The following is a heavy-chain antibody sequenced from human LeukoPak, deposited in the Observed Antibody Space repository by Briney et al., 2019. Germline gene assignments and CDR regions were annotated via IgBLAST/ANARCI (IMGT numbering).Heavy chain of an antibody. V-gene: IGHV4-34*01. D-gene: IGHD5-24*01. Sequence: PSETLSLTCAVYGGSFSGYYWSWIRQPPGKGLEWIGEINHSGSTNYNPSLKSRVTISVDTSKNQFSLKLSSVTAADTAVYYCARGVLEMATTLDYWGQGTLVTVSS. CDR2: INHSGST. CDR3: ARGVLEMATTLDY. J-gene: IGHJ4*02. CDR1: GGSFSGYY.